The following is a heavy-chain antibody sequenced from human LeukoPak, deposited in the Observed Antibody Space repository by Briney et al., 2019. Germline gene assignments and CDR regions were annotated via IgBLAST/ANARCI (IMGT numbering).Heavy chain of an antibody. CDR2: INPNSGGT. V-gene: IGHV1-2*02. J-gene: IGHJ6*02. CDR1: GSTFTGYY. Sequence: ASVKVSCKASGSTFTGYYMHWVRQAPGQGLEWMGWINPNSGGTDYAQKFQGRVTMTRDTSLSTAYMELSRLRSDDTAVYYCTRATSVVVPAADHYYYDMDVWGQGTTVTVSS. CDR3: TRATSVVVPAADHYYYDMDV. D-gene: IGHD2-2*01.